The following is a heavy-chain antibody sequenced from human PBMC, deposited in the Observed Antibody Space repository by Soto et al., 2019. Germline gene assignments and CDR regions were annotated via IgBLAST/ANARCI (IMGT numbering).Heavy chain of an antibody. CDR2: IYHSGST. V-gene: IGHV4-30-2*01. D-gene: IGHD6-19*01. CDR1: GGSISSGGYS. Sequence: PSEPLSLTCTVSGGSISSGGYSWSWIRQPPGKGLEWIGYIYHSGSTYYNPSLKSRVTISLDRSKNHFSLKLSSVSAADTAVYYCARDQWLVLDYWGQGTLANVSS. CDR3: ARDQWLVLDY. J-gene: IGHJ4*02.